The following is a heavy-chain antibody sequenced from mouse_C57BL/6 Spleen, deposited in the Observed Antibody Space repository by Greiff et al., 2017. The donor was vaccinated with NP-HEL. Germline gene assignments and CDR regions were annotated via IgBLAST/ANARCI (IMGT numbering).Heavy chain of an antibody. J-gene: IGHJ4*01. CDR3: ARGDGPMDY. V-gene: IGHV5-4*03. Sequence: EVKLEESGGGLVKPGGSLKLSCAASGFTFSSYAMSWVRQTPEKRLEWVATISDGGSYTYYPDNVKGRFTISRDNAKNNLYLQMSHLKSEDTAMYYCARGDGPMDYWGQGTSVTVSS. D-gene: IGHD2-3*01. CDR1: GFTFSSYA. CDR2: ISDGGSYT.